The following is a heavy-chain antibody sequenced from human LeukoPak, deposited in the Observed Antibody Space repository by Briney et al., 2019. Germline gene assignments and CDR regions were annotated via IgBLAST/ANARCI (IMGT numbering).Heavy chain of an antibody. CDR2: IKQDGSEK. CDR1: GFTFSSYW. J-gene: IGHJ4*02. V-gene: IGHV3-7*01. D-gene: IGHD6-13*01. Sequence: GGSLRLSCAASGFTFSSYWMSWVRQAPGKGLEWVANIKQDGSEKHYVDSVKGRFTISRDNAKNSLYLQMNSLRAEDTAVYYCARDLHRWYYDYWGQGTLVTVSS. CDR3: ARDLHRWYYDY.